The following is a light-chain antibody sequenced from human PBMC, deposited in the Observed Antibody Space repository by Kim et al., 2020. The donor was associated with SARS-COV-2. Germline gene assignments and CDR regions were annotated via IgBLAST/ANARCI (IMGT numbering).Light chain of an antibody. Sequence: SSELTQDPTVSVALGQTVRITCQGEKLRYYFANWYQQKPGQAPVVVISNKGNPPSGIPDRFSGSLSGNTASLTITGVQAEDEAVYYCDSRDSSGYRWVFGGGTQLTVL. CDR2: NKG. CDR1: KLRYYF. V-gene: IGLV3-19*01. CDR3: DSRDSSGYRWV. J-gene: IGLJ3*02.